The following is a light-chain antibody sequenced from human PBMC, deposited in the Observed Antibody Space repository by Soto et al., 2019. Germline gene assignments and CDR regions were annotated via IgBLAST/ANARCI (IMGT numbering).Light chain of an antibody. J-gene: IGKJ4*01. Sequence: DIQMSKSPSSLSASVGDRVTITCRASQSISSYLNWYQQKPGKAPKLLIYAASSLQSGVPSRFSGSGSGTDFTLTISCLQSEDFATYYCQQYYSYPLTFGGGTKVDI. CDR1: QSISSY. V-gene: IGKV1-39*01. CDR2: AAS. CDR3: QQYYSYPLT.